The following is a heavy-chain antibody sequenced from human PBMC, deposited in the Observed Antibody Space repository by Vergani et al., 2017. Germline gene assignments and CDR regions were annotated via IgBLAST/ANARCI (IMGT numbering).Heavy chain of an antibody. CDR3: ARDQAVKARYFDL. J-gene: IGHJ2*01. V-gene: IGHV4-4*02. CDR2: IYHSGST. Sequence: QVQLQESGPGLVKPSGTLSLTCAVSGGSISSSNWWSWVRQPPGKGLEWIGEIYHSGSTNYNPSLTSRVTISVDKSKNQFSLKLSSVTAEDTAVYYCARDQAVKARYFDLWGRGTLVTVSS. CDR1: GGSISSSNW. D-gene: IGHD4-11*01.